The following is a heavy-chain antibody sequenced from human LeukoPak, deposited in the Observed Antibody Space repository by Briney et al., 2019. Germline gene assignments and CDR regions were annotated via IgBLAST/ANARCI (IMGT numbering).Heavy chain of an antibody. D-gene: IGHD3-10*01. CDR1: GFTFSSYG. CDR2: ISYDGSNK. Sequence: PGRSLRLSCAASGFTFSSYGMHWVRQAPGKGLEWVAVISYDGSNKYYADSVKGRFTISRDNSKNTLYLQMNSLRAEDTAVYYCAKGPRGSYYDSGSYHDYWGQGTLVTVFS. V-gene: IGHV3-30*18. J-gene: IGHJ4*02. CDR3: AKGPRGSYYDSGSYHDY.